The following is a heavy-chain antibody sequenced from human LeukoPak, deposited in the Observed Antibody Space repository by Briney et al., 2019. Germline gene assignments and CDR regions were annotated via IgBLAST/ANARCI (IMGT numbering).Heavy chain of an antibody. CDR2: ISGSGGST. CDR1: GFTFSSYA. J-gene: IGHJ4*02. Sequence: GGSLRLSCAASGFTFSSYAMSWVRQAPGKGLEWASAISGSGGSTYYADSVKGRFTISRDNSKNTLYLQMNSLRAEDTAVYYCARCSGGSCWYFDYWGQGTLVTVSS. CDR3: ARCSGGSCWYFDY. D-gene: IGHD2-15*01. V-gene: IGHV3-23*01.